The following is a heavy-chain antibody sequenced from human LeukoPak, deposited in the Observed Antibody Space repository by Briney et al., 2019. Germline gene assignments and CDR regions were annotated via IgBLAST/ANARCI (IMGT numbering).Heavy chain of an antibody. CDR3: ARDPLYDILTGCDAFDI. Sequence: SETLSLTCTVSGGSISSSSYYWGWIRQPPGKGLEWIGSIYYSGSTYYNPSLKSRVTRSVDTSKNQFSLKLSSVTAADTAVYYCARDPLYDILTGCDAFDIWGQGTMVTVSS. CDR1: GGSISSSSYY. CDR2: IYYSGST. D-gene: IGHD3-9*01. J-gene: IGHJ3*02. V-gene: IGHV4-39*07.